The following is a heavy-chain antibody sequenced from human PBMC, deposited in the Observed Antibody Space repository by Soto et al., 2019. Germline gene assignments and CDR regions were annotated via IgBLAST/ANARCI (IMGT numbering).Heavy chain of an antibody. V-gene: IGHV4-34*01. CDR2: INHSGST. CDR3: ASKSEGSCRGGSCLGTWFY. J-gene: IGHJ4*02. Sequence: SETLSLTCAVYGGSFSGYYWSWIRQPPGKGLEWIGEINHSGSTNYNPSLKSRVTISVDTSKNQFSLKLSSVTAADTAVYYCASKSEGSCRGGSCLGTWFYWGPGTLVTVSS. D-gene: IGHD2-15*01. CDR1: GGSFSGYY.